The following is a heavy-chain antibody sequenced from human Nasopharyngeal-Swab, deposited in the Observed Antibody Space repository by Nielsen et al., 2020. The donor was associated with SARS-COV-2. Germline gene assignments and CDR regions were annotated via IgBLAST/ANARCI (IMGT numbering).Heavy chain of an antibody. D-gene: IGHD5-18*01. CDR3: ARLPHGYTYGRYYYHGMDV. CDR1: GLTFNNYD. V-gene: IGHV3-13*04. CDR2: IDSSGNT. Sequence: GESLKISCAASGLTFNNYDMHWVRRAAGKGLEWVSSIDSSGNTYYADSVKGRFTISRENAKSSFSLQMNSLRAGDTAVYYCARLPHGYTYGRYYYHGMDVWGQGTTVTVSS. J-gene: IGHJ6*02.